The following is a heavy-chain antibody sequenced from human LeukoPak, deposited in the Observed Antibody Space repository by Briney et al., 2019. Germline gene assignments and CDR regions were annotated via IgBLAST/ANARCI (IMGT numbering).Heavy chain of an antibody. CDR2: IIPIFGTA. V-gene: IGHV1-69*13. J-gene: IGHJ6*03. Sequence: GASVKVSCKASGGTFSSYAISWVRQAPGQGLEWMGGIIPIFGTANYAQKFQGRVTITADESTSTAYMELSSLRSEDTAVYYCAASDNYYYYYMDVWGKGTTVTVSS. CDR3: AASDNYYYYYMDV. CDR1: GGTFSSYA. D-gene: IGHD5-24*01.